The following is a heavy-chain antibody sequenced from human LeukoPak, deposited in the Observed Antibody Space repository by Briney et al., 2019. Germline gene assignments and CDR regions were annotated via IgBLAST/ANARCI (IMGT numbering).Heavy chain of an antibody. V-gene: IGHV1-3*01. CDR1: GYTFTSYA. CDR2: ITAGNGNT. CDR3: ASLLGVRGVIRYYFDY. Sequence: GASVKVSCMASGYTFTSYAMHWVRQAPGQRPEWMGWITAGNGNTKYSQNFQGRVTITRDTSASTAYMELSSLRSEDTAVYYCASLLGVRGVIRYYFDYWGQGTLVTVSS. J-gene: IGHJ4*02. D-gene: IGHD3-10*01.